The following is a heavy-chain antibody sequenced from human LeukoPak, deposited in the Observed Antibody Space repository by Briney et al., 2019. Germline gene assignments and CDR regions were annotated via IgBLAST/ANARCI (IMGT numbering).Heavy chain of an antibody. V-gene: IGHV3-7*01. CDR2: INQDGSEK. CDR3: ARGGTGNHDY. CDR1: GFTFTSYW. J-gene: IGHJ4*02. D-gene: IGHD1-1*01. Sequence: PGGSLRLSCAASGFTFTSYWMTWVRQAPGKGLEWVANINQDGSEKYYVDSVKGRFTIFRDNAKNSLCLQMNSLRADDTAVYYCARGGTGNHDYWGQGTPVTVSS.